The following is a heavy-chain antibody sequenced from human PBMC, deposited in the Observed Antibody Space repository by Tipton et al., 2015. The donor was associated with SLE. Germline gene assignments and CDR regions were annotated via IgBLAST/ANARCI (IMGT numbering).Heavy chain of an antibody. CDR1: GDSVSSDKW. Sequence: SGDSVSSDKWWSWVRQSPGKGLEWIGAIHRRGSTNYNPSVKSRVTISLDTAKNQFSLRLNSVTAADTAVYYWSRGAARWFDPWGQGTLVTVSS. CDR3: SRGAARWFDP. V-gene: IGHV4-4*02. D-gene: IGHD6-13*01. CDR2: IHRRGST. J-gene: IGHJ5*02.